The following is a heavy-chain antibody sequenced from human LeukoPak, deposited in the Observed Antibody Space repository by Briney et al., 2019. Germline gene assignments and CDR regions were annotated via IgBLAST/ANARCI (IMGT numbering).Heavy chain of an antibody. Sequence: PGGSLRLSCAASGFTFSGYYMTWIRQAPRKGLEWLSYISGNGSYTNYSDSVKGRFTTSRDNAKNSLYLQMNSLRAEDTTVYYCARVGSIAAAGTPDYWGQGTLVTVSS. D-gene: IGHD6-13*01. V-gene: IGHV3-11*06. CDR2: ISGNGSYT. J-gene: IGHJ4*02. CDR3: ARVGSIAAAGTPDY. CDR1: GFTFSGYY.